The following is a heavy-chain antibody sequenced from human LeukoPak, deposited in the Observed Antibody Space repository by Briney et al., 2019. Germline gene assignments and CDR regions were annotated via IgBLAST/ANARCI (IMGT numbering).Heavy chain of an antibody. CDR3: AKDSSGGRYWYFDL. D-gene: IGHD6-19*01. CDR1: GFTFSKYA. V-gene: IGHV3-23*01. CDR2: ISSSGGST. Sequence: GGSLRLSCAASGFTFSKYAMAWVRQAPGKGLEWVSAISSSGGSTYYIDSVKGRFTISRDNSKNTLYLQMNSLRAEDTAVYYCAKDSSGGRYWYFDLWGRGTLVTVSS. J-gene: IGHJ2*01.